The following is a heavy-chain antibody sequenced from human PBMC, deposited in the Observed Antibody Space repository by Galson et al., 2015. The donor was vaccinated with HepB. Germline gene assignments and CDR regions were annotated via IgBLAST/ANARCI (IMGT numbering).Heavy chain of an antibody. V-gene: IGHV1-18*01. J-gene: IGHJ5*02. D-gene: IGHD4-23*01. CDR1: GYTFTDYG. CDR2: IGGYNGDT. CDR3: ARDGDYGGGS. Sequence: SVKVSCKASGYTFTDYGINWVRQAPGQGFEWMGWIGGYNGDTIYAQSLQGRIIMSTDTSTSTAYMELSRLRSDDTAVYYCARDGDYGGGSWGQGTLVIVSS.